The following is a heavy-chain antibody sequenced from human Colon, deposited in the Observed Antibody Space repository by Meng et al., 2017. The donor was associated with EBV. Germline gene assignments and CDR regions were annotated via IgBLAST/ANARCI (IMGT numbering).Heavy chain of an antibody. CDR3: ARRGPSGNFSP. CDR2: IDYSGNT. Sequence: WCRGLLESADALSRSSAVYSLSFRDYIWTCIRRPPGKGLEWIGGIDYSGNTKYNPSLKSRVTISLDTSKKQFSLKVSSVTAADSAVYYCARRGPSGNFSPWSQGALVTVSS. D-gene: IGHD3-10*01. J-gene: IGHJ5*02. V-gene: IGHV4-34*01. CDR1: SLSFRDYI.